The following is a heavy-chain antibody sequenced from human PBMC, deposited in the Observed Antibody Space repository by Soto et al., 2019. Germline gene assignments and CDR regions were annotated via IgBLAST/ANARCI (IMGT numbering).Heavy chain of an antibody. V-gene: IGHV4-34*01. CDR1: GGSFSGYY. D-gene: IGHD3-10*01. Sequence: SETLSLTCAVYGGSFSGYYWSWIRQPPGKGLEWIGEINHSGSTNYNPSLKSRVTISVDTSKNQFSLKLSSVTAADTAVYYCARGRSHYYGSGSYYSARVSYMDVWGKGTTVTVSS. CDR3: ARGRSHYYGSGSYYSARVSYMDV. J-gene: IGHJ6*03. CDR2: INHSGST.